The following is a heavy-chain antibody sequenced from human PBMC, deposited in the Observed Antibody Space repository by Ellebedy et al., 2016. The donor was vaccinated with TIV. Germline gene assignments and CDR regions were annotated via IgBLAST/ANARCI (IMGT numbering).Heavy chain of an antibody. Sequence: SETLSLTCTVSGGSISNGDHYWSWIRQPPGMGLEWIGYIYHSGSAYYNPSLKSRVTISVDTSKNQFSLKVSSVTAADTAVYYCARHSTQSGRFDPWGQGTLVTVSS. CDR3: ARHSTQSGRFDP. V-gene: IGHV4-30-4*01. J-gene: IGHJ5*02. CDR2: IYHSGSA. CDR1: GGSISNGDHY.